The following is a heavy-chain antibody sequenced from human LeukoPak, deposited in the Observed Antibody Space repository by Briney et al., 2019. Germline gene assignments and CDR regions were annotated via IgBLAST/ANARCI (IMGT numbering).Heavy chain of an antibody. D-gene: IGHD3-10*01. V-gene: IGHV3-30*18. CDR1: GFTFSSYG. CDR3: AKRFRGLVEDY. J-gene: IGHJ4*02. Sequence: GGSLRLSCAASGFTFSSYGMHWVRQAPGKGLEWVAVISYDGSNKYYADSVKGRFTISRDNSKNTLYLQMNSLRAEDTAVYFCAKRFRGLVEDYWGQGTLVTVSS. CDR2: ISYDGSNK.